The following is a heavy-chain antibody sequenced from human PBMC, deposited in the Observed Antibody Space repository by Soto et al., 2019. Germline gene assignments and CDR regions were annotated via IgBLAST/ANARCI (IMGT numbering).Heavy chain of an antibody. CDR1: GGTFSSYA. Sequence: SVKVSCKASGGTFSSYAISWVRQAPGQGLEWMGGIIPIFGTANYAQKFQGRVTITADKSTSTAYMELSSLISEDTAVYYCARDDPMGSCFDVGRYYYYGMDVWGQGTTVAVSS. D-gene: IGHD1-26*01. CDR2: IIPIFGTA. CDR3: ARDDPMGSCFDVGRYYYYGMDV. J-gene: IGHJ6*02. V-gene: IGHV1-69*06.